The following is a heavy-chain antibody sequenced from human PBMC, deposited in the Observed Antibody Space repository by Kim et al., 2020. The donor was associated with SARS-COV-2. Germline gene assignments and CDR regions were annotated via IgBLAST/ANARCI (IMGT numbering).Heavy chain of an antibody. V-gene: IGHV3-49*04. D-gene: IGHD3-3*01. J-gene: IGHJ6*02. Sequence: GGSLRLSCTASGFTFGDYAMSWVRQVPGKGLEWVGFIRSKAYGGTTEYAASVKGRFTISRDDSKSIAYLQMNSLKTEDTAVYYCTRDQIRFLEWLLDTGNYGMGVWGQGTTVTVSS. CDR3: TRDQIRFLEWLLDTGNYGMGV. CDR2: IRSKAYGGTT. CDR1: GFTFGDYA.